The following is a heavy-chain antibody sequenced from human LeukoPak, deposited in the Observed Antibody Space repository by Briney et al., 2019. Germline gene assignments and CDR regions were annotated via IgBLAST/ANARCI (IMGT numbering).Heavy chain of an antibody. J-gene: IGHJ5*02. CDR2: IYYSGST. D-gene: IGHD6-19*01. CDR1: GGSISSYY. V-gene: IGHV4-59*12. CDR3: ARAGSGWYLNWFDP. Sequence: SETLSLTCTVSGGSISSYYWSWIRQPPGKGLEWIGYIYYSGSTNYNPSLKSRVTISVDTSKNQFSLKLSSVTAADTAVYYCARAGSGWYLNWFDPWGQGTLVTVSS.